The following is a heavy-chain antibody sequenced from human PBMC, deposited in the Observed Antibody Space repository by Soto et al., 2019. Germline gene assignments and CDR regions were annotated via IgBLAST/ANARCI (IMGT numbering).Heavy chain of an antibody. CDR3: ARAIAADPSSNWFDP. V-gene: IGHV4-30-2*01. D-gene: IGHD6-13*01. CDR2: IYHSGST. J-gene: IGHJ5*02. Sequence: PSETLPLTCAFCGGSISGGVYSGSWIRQPPGKGLEWIGYIYHSGSTYYNPSLKSRVTISVDRSKNQFSLKLSSVTAADTAVYYCARAIAADPSSNWFDPWGQGTLVTVSS. CDR1: GGSISGGVYS.